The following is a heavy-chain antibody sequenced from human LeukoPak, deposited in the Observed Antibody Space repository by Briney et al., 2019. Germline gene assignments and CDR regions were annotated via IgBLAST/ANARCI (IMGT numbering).Heavy chain of an antibody. Sequence: SETLSLTCTVSGGSISSYYWSWIRQPPGKGLEWIGYIYYSGSTSYNPSLKSRVTISVDTSKNQLSLKLRSVTAADTAVYHCARQVGVGANSDAFDIWGQGTMVIVSS. V-gene: IGHV4-59*01. D-gene: IGHD1-26*01. CDR1: GGSISSYY. CDR2: IYYSGST. J-gene: IGHJ3*02. CDR3: ARQVGVGANSDAFDI.